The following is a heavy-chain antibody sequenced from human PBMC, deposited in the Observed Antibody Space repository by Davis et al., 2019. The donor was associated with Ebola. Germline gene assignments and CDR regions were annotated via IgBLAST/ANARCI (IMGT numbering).Heavy chain of an antibody. CDR2: IIPIFGTA. D-gene: IGHD3-3*01. V-gene: IGHV1-69*13. J-gene: IGHJ6*02. CDR1: GGTFSSYA. Sequence: SVKVSCKASGGTFSSYAISWVRQAPGQGLEWMGGIIPIFGTANYAQKFQGRVTITADESTSTAYMELSSLRSEDTAVYYCARGSDFWSGYSRYYGMDVWGQGTTVTVSS. CDR3: ARGSDFWSGYSRYYGMDV.